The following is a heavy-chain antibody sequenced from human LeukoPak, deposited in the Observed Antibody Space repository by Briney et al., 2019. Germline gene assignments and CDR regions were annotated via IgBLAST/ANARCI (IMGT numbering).Heavy chain of an antibody. CDR1: GFTFSNYW. CDR2: IKFDGMET. V-gene: IGHV3-74*01. J-gene: IGHJ4*02. D-gene: IGHD3-10*01. CDR3: ATGGTYWSTWTGH. Sequence: PGGSLRLSCVASGFTFSNYWMHWVRHAPGKGLVWVSRIKFDGMETNYAHSVTGRFTISRDNAKNTLYLQMTSLRAEDTALYYCATGGTYWSTWTGHWGQGTLVTVSS.